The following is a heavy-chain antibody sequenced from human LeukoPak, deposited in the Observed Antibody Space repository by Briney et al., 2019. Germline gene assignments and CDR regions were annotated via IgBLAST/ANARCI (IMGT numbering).Heavy chain of an antibody. V-gene: IGHV4-38-2*02. CDR1: GYSISSGYY. CDR2: IYHSGST. D-gene: IGHD6-13*01. CDR3: ARVLIAAAGTRSVFGFDY. J-gene: IGHJ4*02. Sequence: SETPSLTCTVSGYSISSGYYWGCIRQPPGKGLEWIGSIYHSGSTYYNPSLKSRVTISVETSKNQFSLKLSSVTAADTAVYYCARVLIAAAGTRSVFGFDYWGQGTLVTVSS.